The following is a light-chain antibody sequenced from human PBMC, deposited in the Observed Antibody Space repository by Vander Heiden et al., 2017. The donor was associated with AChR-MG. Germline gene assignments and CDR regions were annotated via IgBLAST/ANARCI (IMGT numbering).Light chain of an antibody. CDR2: GAS. CDR1: QSVSSN. V-gene: IGKV3-15*01. J-gene: IGKJ4*01. Sequence: EIVMTQSPATLSVSPGERATLSCRASQSVSSNLAWYQQKPGQAPRLLIYGASTRATGIPARFSGSGYGTEFTLTISSLQSEDFAVYYCQQHNNWPHITFGGGTKVEIK. CDR3: QQHNNWPHIT.